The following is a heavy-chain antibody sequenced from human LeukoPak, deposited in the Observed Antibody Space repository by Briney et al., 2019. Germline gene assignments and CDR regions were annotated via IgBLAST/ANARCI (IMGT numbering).Heavy chain of an antibody. CDR1: GFTFSSYA. CDR2: ISGSGGST. J-gene: IGHJ4*02. CDR3: ANLPEGYCSSTSCPYYFDY. D-gene: IGHD2-2*01. Sequence: GSLRLSCAASGFTFSSYAMSWVRQAPGKGLEWVSAISGSGGSTYYADSVKGRFTISRDNSKNTLYLQMNSLRAEDTAVYYCANLPEGYCSSTSCPYYFDYWGQGTLVTVSS. V-gene: IGHV3-23*01.